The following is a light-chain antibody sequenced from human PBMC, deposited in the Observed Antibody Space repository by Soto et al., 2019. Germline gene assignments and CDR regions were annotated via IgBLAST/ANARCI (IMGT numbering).Light chain of an antibody. CDR2: DAS. V-gene: IGKV1-17*01. Sequence: DIQMTQSPSSLSASVGDRVTITRRASQGIRNDLGWYQQKPGEAPKLLIYDASALPRGVPSRFSGSGSGTKFTLTIASLQPDDFATYYCQQYETFSGTFGPGTKVDIK. CDR1: QGIRND. J-gene: IGKJ1*01. CDR3: QQYETFSGT.